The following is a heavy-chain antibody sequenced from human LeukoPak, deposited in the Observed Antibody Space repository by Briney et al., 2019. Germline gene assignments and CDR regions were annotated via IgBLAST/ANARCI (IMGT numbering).Heavy chain of an antibody. Sequence: PSETLSLTCAVYGGSFSGYYWSWIRQPPGKGLEWIGEINHSGSTNYNPSLKSRVTISVDTSKNQFSLKLSSVTAADTAVYYCARGPGGYYLAYWGQGTLVTVSS. D-gene: IGHD2-8*02. CDR1: GGSFSGYY. V-gene: IGHV4-34*01. CDR3: ARGPGGYYLAY. J-gene: IGHJ4*02. CDR2: INHSGST.